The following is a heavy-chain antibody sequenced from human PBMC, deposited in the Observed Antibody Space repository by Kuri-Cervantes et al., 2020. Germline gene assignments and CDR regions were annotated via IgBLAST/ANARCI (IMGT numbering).Heavy chain of an antibody. J-gene: IGHJ4*02. Sequence: GGSLRLSCAASGFTFSSYGMHWVRQAPGKGLEWVAVISYDGSNKYYADSVKGRFTISRDNSKNTLYLQMNSLRAEDTAVYYCARERFRAYEGTYENWGQGTLVTVSS. CDR3: ARERFRAYEGTYEN. CDR1: GFTFSSYG. V-gene: IGHV3-30*03. D-gene: IGHD1-1*01. CDR2: ISYDGSNK.